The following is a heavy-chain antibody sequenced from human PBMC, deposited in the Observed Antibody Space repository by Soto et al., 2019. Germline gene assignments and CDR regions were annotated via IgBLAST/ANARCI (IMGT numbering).Heavy chain of an antibody. CDR1: GFTFSSFW. J-gene: IGHJ4*02. V-gene: IGHV3-74*01. CDR3: AKRGVDTFGLSY. D-gene: IGHD3-10*01. CDR2: INTDGSST. Sequence: EVQLVESGGGLVQPGGSLRLSCAVSGFTFSSFWMHWVRQAPGEGLVWVSRINTDGSSTSYADSVKGRFTISRDNAKNTLYLPMNSLGVEDTAMYYCAKRGVDTFGLSYWGQGTLVTVSS.